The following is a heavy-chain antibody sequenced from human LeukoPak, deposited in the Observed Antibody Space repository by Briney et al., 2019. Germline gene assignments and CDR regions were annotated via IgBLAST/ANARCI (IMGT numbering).Heavy chain of an antibody. Sequence: ASVKVSCKASGYTFTSYYMHWVRQAPGQGLEWMGIINPSGGSTSYAQKFQGRVTMTRDMSTSTVYMELSSLRSEDTAVYYCARGDSAGYSGSSVPFDYWGQGTLVTVSS. J-gene: IGHJ4*02. CDR2: INPSGGST. D-gene: IGHD1-26*01. CDR3: ARGDSAGYSGSSVPFDY. V-gene: IGHV1-46*01. CDR1: GYTFTSYY.